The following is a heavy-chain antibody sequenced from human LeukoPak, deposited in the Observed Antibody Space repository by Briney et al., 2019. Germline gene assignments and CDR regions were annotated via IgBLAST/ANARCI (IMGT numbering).Heavy chain of an antibody. V-gene: IGHV4-61*01. CDR2: IYYSGST. Sequence: SETLSLTCTVSGGSISSGSYYWSWIRQPPGKGLEWIGYIYYSGSTNYNPSLKSRVTISVDTSKNQFSLKLSSVTAADTAVYYCARQPLLGLVAFDIWGQGTMVTVSS. CDR1: GGSISSGSYY. J-gene: IGHJ3*02. CDR3: ARQPLLGLVAFDI. D-gene: IGHD7-27*01.